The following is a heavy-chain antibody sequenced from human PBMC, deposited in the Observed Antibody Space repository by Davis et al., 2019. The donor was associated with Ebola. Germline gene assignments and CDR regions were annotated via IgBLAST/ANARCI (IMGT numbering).Heavy chain of an antibody. CDR2: ISYDGSNK. V-gene: IGHV3-30-3*01. Sequence: GESLKISCAAFGFTFSSYAMHWVRQAPGKGLEWVAVISYDGSNKYYADSVKGRFTISRDNSKNTLYLQMNGLRAEDTAVYYCAREMATIISFPYFDYWGQGTLVTVSS. J-gene: IGHJ4*02. CDR1: GFTFSSYA. CDR3: AREMATIISFPYFDY. D-gene: IGHD5-24*01.